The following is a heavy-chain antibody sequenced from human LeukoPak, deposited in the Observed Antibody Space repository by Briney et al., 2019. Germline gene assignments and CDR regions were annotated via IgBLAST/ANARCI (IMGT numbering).Heavy chain of an antibody. CDR1: GGSISSGSYY. Sequence: SQTLSLTCTVSGGSISSGSYYWSRIRQPAGKGLEWIGRIYTSGSTNYDPSLKSRVTMSVDTSKNQFSLKLSSVTAADTAVYYCAGKDCSGGSCYPSYYYYMDVWGKGTTVTVSS. V-gene: IGHV4-61*02. CDR2: IYTSGST. J-gene: IGHJ6*03. D-gene: IGHD2-15*01. CDR3: AGKDCSGGSCYPSYYYYMDV.